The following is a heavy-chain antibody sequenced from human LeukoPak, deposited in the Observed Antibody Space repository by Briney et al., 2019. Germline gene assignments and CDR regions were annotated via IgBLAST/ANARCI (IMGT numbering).Heavy chain of an antibody. CDR1: GDSVSSKNGA. Sequence: PSQTLSLTCAISGDSVSSKNGAWNWIRQSPSRGLEWLGRTYYRSKWYDEYADSVKGRVTISPDTSENQFSLHVYSVTPEDTAVYYCARDLGTSGWYTFDFWGQGTLVTVSS. D-gene: IGHD6-19*01. CDR3: ARDLGTSGWYTFDF. V-gene: IGHV6-1*01. CDR2: TYYRSKWYD. J-gene: IGHJ5*01.